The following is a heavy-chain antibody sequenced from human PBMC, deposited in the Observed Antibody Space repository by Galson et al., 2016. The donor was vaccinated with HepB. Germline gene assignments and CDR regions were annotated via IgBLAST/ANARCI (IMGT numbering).Heavy chain of an antibody. CDR3: AHSPNKLFLFNWALPNYFDP. CDR2: IFWDDDK. CDR1: GFSLTTLGVG. D-gene: IGHD7-27*01. Sequence: ALVKPTQTLTLTCTFSGFSLTTLGVGVGWIRQPPGKALEWLGIIFWDDDKRYNPSLKSRLTITKDISKNEVVLTLTNVDPADTATYYCAHSPNKLFLFNWALPNYFDPWGQGTLVIVSS. J-gene: IGHJ5*02. V-gene: IGHV2-5*02.